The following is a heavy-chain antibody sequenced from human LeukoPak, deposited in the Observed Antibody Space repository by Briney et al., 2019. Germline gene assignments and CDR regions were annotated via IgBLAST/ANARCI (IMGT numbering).Heavy chain of an antibody. V-gene: IGHV3-30-3*01. J-gene: IGHJ6*02. Sequence: PGRSLRLSCAASGFTFSSYAMHWVRQAPGKGLEWVAVISYDGSNKYYADSVKGRFTISSDNSKNTLYLQMNSLRAEDTAVYYCARCHLGIVASYYYYGMDVWGQGTTVTVSS. CDR3: ARCHLGIVASYYYYGMDV. CDR1: GFTFSSYA. D-gene: IGHD5-12*01. CDR2: ISYDGSNK.